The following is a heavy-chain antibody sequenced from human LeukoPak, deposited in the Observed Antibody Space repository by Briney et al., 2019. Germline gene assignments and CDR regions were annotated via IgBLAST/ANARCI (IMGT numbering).Heavy chain of an antibody. CDR1: GFTFRTYG. J-gene: IGHJ4*02. V-gene: IGHV3-33*01. D-gene: IGHD4-17*01. CDR2: IWYDGSYK. Sequence: GGSLLLSCAASGFTFRTYGMHWVRQAPGKGLEWVAVIWYDGSYKYYADSVRGRFTISRDNSKNTLSLQMNNLRVEDTAVYYCAREMGVTTGEDYWGQGALVTVSS. CDR3: AREMGVTTGEDY.